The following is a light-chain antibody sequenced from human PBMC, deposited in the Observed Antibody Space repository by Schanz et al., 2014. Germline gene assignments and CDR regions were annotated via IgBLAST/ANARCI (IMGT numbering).Light chain of an antibody. Sequence: IQLTQSPSSLSASVGDRVTLTCRASQGISSYLAWYQQKPGKAPKLLIYAASTLQSGVPSRFSGSGSGTDFTLTISSLQPEDFATYYCQQYNSYSQTFGQGTKLEIK. V-gene: IGKV1-9*01. CDR3: QQYNSYSQT. J-gene: IGKJ2*01. CDR1: QGISSY. CDR2: AAS.